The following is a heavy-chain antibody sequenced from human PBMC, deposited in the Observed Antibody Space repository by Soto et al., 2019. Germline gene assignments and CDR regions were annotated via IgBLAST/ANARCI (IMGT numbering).Heavy chain of an antibody. Sequence: QVQLVESGGGVVQPGRSLRLSCAASGFPFSDYAMHWVRQAPGKGLEWVAVISFDGSNTYYADSVKGRFTVSRDNSKPTLSLQMNSLRSDDTALYYCAKALRGGCDYWVQGALVTVSS. V-gene: IGHV3-30*18. J-gene: IGHJ4*02. CDR3: AKALRGGCDY. CDR1: GFPFSDYA. CDR2: ISFDGSNT. D-gene: IGHD3-10*01.